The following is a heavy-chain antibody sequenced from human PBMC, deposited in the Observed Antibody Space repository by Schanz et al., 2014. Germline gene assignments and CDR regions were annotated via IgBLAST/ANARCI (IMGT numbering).Heavy chain of an antibody. D-gene: IGHD3-16*01. J-gene: IGHJ4*02. Sequence: QVQLVQSGAEVKKPGASVKVSCKTSGYTFTDYPINWVRQAPGRRLEWMGWINTASGNTRYSEAIQGRVTMTRDTSATTAYMELSSLTSEDTAVYYCAKVAEEGTHINNWGDDYFDFWGQGTLVTVSS. CDR3: AKVAEEGTHINNWGDDYFDF. CDR2: INTASGNT. V-gene: IGHV1-3*04. CDR1: GYTFTDYP.